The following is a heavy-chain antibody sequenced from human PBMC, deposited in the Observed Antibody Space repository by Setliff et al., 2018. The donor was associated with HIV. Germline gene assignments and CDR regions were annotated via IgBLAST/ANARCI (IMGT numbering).Heavy chain of an antibody. CDR1: GGSISSYY. CDR2: IYYGST. Sequence: PSETLSLTCTVSGGSISSYYWSWIRQPPGKGLEWIGYIYYGSTNYNPSLRSRVTISVDTSKNQFSLNLSSVKGRFTISRDNAKNSLYLQMNSLRAEDTAVYYCARDKAVAGNHRPYYFDYWGQGTLVTVSS. CDR3: AKNSLYLQMNSLRAEDTAVYYCARDKAVAGNHRPYYFDY. V-gene: IGHV4-59*01. J-gene: IGHJ4*02. D-gene: IGHD6-19*01.